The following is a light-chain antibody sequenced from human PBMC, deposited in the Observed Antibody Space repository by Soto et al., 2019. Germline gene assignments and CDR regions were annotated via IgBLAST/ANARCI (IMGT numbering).Light chain of an antibody. Sequence: EIVMTQSPATLSVSPGERATLSCRASQSVSSNLAWYQQKPGQAPRLLIYGASTRATGIPARFSGSGSGTEFTLTISSLQSEDFAVYDCQQHNNWPSFGQGTKVDIK. CDR2: GAS. CDR1: QSVSSN. J-gene: IGKJ1*01. CDR3: QQHNNWPS. V-gene: IGKV3-15*01.